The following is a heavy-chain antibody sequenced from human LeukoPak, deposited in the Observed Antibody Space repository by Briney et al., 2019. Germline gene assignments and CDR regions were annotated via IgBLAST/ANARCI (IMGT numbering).Heavy chain of an antibody. V-gene: IGHV3-21*01. J-gene: IGHJ4*02. D-gene: IGHD2-8*01. CDR1: GFTFSSYS. Sequence: PGGSLRLSCATSGFTFSSYSMNWVRQAPGKGLEWVSSINTGSTYINYADSVKGRFTISRDNAKNSLYLQVNSLRAEDTAVYYCARDFYCDNGECSDNWGQGTLVTVSS. CDR3: ARDFYCDNGECSDN. CDR2: INTGSTYI.